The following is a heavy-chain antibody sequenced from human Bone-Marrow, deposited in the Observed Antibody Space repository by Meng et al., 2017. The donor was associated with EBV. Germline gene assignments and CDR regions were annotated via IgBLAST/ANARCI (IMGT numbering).Heavy chain of an antibody. V-gene: IGHV1-2*04. D-gene: IGHD6-13*01. CDR3: ARDSKQGFDY. J-gene: IGHJ4*02. Sequence: QVQLVQSGAEVKRTGASVKGSCNASSYTFTGYYMHWVRQANGQGLEWMGWINPNSGGTNYAQKFQGWVTMTRDTSISTAYMELSRLRSDDTAVYYCARDSKQGFDYWGQGTLVTVSS. CDR2: INPNSGGT. CDR1: SYTFTGYY.